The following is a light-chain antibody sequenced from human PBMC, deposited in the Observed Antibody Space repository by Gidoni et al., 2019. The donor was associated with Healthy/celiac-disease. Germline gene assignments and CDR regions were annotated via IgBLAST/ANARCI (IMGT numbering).Light chain of an antibody. CDR3: QQRSNWLWT. J-gene: IGKJ1*01. CDR1: QSVSSY. CDR2: DAS. Sequence: EIVLTQSPATLSLSPGERATLSCRASQSVSSYLAWYQQKPGQAPRLLIYDASNRATGIPARFSGSGSGTDFTLTISSLAPEDFAVYYCQQRSNWLWTFGQXTKVEIK. V-gene: IGKV3-11*01.